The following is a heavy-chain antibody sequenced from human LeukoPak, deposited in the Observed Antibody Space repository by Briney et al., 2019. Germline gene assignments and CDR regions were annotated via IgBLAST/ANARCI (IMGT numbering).Heavy chain of an antibody. V-gene: IGHV1-69*04. Sequence: SVKVSCKASGGTFSSYAISWVRQAPGQGLEWMGKIIPILGIANYAQKFQGRVTITADKSTSTAYMELSSLRSEDTAVYYCARSPTYYDILTGYYLDYWGQGTLVTVSS. J-gene: IGHJ4*02. CDR1: GGTFSSYA. CDR3: ARSPTYYDILTGYYLDY. CDR2: IIPILGIA. D-gene: IGHD3-9*01.